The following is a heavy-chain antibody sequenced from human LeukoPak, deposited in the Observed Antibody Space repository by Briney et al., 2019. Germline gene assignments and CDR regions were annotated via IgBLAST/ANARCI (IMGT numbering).Heavy chain of an antibody. CDR3: ARNRFYLTGAYYFDP. V-gene: IGHV4-59*01. CDR1: GASMKNSF. CDR2: ISDSGNT. J-gene: IGHJ5*02. Sequence: SSETLSLTCGVSGASMKNSFWSWIRQPPGKGLEWIGYISDSGNTNYNPSLKSRVTFSIDTSKGQFYLNLRSVTAADTALYFCARNRFYLTGAYYFDPWGRGTQVTVSS. D-gene: IGHD3-22*01.